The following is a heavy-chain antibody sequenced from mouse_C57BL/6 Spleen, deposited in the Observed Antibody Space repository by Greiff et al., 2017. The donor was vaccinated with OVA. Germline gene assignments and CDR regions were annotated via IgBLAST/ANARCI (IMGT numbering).Heavy chain of an antibody. CDR2: IDPSDSET. D-gene: IGHD1-1*01. CDR1: GYTFTSYW. J-gene: IGHJ4*01. Sequence: QVHVKQPGAELVRPGSSVKLSCKASGYTFTSYWMHWVKQRPIQGLEWIGNIDPSDSETHYNQKFKDKATLTVDKSSSTAYMQLSSLTSEDSAVYYCASHYGSSFYYAMDYWGQGTSVTVSS. V-gene: IGHV1-52*01. CDR3: ASHYGSSFYYAMDY.